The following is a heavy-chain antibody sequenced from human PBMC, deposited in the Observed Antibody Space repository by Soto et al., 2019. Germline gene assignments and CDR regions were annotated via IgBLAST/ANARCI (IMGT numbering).Heavy chain of an antibody. CDR3: AKDMDCSSTSCYYYYGMDV. CDR1: GVTFNSYA. CDR2: ISGSGGST. D-gene: IGHD2-2*01. J-gene: IGHJ6*02. Sequence: AGSLILSCAASGVTFNSYAMSSVRPAPGKGLEWVSAISGSGGSTYYADSVKGRFTISRDNSKNTLYLQMNSLRAEDTAVYYCAKDMDCSSTSCYYYYGMDVWGQGTTVTGSS. V-gene: IGHV3-23*01.